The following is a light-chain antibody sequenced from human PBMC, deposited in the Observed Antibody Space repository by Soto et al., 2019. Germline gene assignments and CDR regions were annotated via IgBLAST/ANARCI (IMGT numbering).Light chain of an antibody. CDR2: DVS. V-gene: IGLV2-14*01. CDR3: SSYTSSSTLYVV. Sequence: QSALTQPASVSGSPGQSITISCTGTSSDVGGYNYVSWYQQHPGKAPKLMIYDVSNRPSGVSNRFSGSKSGNTASLTISGLQAEDEADYYCSSYTSSSTLYVVFFGGTKLTVL. CDR1: SSDVGGYNY. J-gene: IGLJ2*01.